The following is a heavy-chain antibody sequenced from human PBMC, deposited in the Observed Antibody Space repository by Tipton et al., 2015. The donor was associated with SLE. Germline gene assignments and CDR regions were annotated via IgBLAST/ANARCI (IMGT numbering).Heavy chain of an antibody. CDR3: VRSDQGMD. CDR1: GYFISSGYY. V-gene: IGHV4-38-2*01. Sequence: TLSLTCAVSGYFISSGYYWGWIRQPPGKGLEWIGYFHYGGYTDYNPSLKSRVTISADTSKSQFSLTLKFVTAADTAVYYCVRSDQGMDWGQGTLVTVSS. CDR2: FHYGGYT. J-gene: IGHJ4*02.